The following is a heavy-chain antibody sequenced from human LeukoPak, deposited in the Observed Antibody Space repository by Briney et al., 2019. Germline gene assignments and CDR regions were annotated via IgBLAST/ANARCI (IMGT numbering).Heavy chain of an antibody. J-gene: IGHJ4*02. D-gene: IGHD6-19*01. CDR1: GYTFTNYG. CDR3: ARGRGSSDWYYCDN. V-gene: IGHV1-18*04. CDR2: INAYNGYT. Sequence: ASVKVSCKASGYTFTNYGITWVRQAPGQGLEWMGWINAYNGYTNYAQKIQDRVTVTTDTSTSTAYMELRSLRSDDTAVYYCARGRGSSDWYYCDNWGQGTLVIVSS.